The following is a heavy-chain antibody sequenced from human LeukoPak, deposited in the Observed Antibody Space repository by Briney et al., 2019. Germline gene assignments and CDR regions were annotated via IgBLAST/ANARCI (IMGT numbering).Heavy chain of an antibody. CDR3: ARDRVAVSGHVGY. CDR2: IWYDGSTE. D-gene: IGHD6-19*01. Sequence: GRSLRLSCAASGFTFSSYGMHWVRQAPGKGLEWVAVIWYDGSTEYYGDSVKGRFTISRDNSKNTLYLQMNSLRAEDTAVYYCARDRVAVSGHVGYWGQETLVTVSS. V-gene: IGHV3-33*01. CDR1: GFTFSSYG. J-gene: IGHJ4*02.